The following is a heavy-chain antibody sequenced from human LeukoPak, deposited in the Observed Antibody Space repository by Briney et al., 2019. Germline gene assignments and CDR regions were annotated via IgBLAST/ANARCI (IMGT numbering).Heavy chain of an antibody. V-gene: IGHV1-2*02. CDR1: GYTFTVYY. CDR3: ARVGFGSGSYYDAFDI. Sequence: ASVTVSCKASGYTFTVYYMHWVRQAPGQGGEGMGWINPNSGGTNFAQKSQGRVTMTRDTSISTAYMELSSLTSDDTAVYYCARVGFGSGSYYDAFDIWGQGTMVAVSS. D-gene: IGHD3-10*01. J-gene: IGHJ3*02. CDR2: INPNSGGT.